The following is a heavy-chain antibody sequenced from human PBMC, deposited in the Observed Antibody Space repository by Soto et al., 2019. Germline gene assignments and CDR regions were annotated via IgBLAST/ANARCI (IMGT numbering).Heavy chain of an antibody. D-gene: IGHD3-3*01. CDR3: TRDGYDFWSGYYYYYYGMDV. V-gene: IGHV3-49*04. CDR1: GFTFGDYA. Sequence: LRLSCTASGFTFGDYAMSWVHQAPGKGLEWVGFIRSKAYGGTAEYAASVEGRFTISRDDSKSIACLQMNSLKTEDTAVYYCTRDGYDFWSGYYYYYYGMDVWGQGTTVTVSS. CDR2: IRSKAYGGTA. J-gene: IGHJ6*02.